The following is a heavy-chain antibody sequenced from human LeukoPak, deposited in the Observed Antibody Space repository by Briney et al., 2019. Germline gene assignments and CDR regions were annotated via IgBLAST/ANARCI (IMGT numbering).Heavy chain of an antibody. CDR3: ARVSTYARYFDY. CDR2: ISSSGSTI. Sequence: PGGSLRLSCAASGFTFSSYEMNWVRQAPGKGLEWVSYISSSGSTIYYADSVKGRFTITRDNAKNSLYLQMNSLRAEDTAVYYCARVSTYARYFDYWGQGTLVTVSS. J-gene: IGHJ4*02. V-gene: IGHV3-48*03. D-gene: IGHD1-1*01. CDR1: GFTFSSYE.